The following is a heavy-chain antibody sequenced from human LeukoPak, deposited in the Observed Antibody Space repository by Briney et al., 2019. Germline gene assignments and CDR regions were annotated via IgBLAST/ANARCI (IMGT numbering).Heavy chain of an antibody. J-gene: IGHJ4*02. Sequence: ASVKVSCKASGYIFTGYYMHWVRQAPGQGLEWMGWINPNSGGTNYAQKFQGRVTMTRDTSISTAYMELSRLRSDDTAVYYCARGVWFGELFVDYWGQGTLVTVSS. CDR3: ARGVWFGELFVDY. CDR2: INPNSGGT. V-gene: IGHV1-2*02. CDR1: GYIFTGYY. D-gene: IGHD3-10*01.